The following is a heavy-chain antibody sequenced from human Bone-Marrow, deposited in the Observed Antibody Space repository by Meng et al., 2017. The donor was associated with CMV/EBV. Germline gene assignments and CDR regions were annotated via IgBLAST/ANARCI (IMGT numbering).Heavy chain of an antibody. J-gene: IGHJ6*02. D-gene: IGHD4-23*01. CDR2: MNPNSGNT. V-gene: IGHV1-8*02. Sequence: ASVKVSCKASGYTFTGYYMHWVRQAPGQGLEWMGWMNPNSGNTGYAQKFQGRVTMTRNTSISTAYMGLSSLRSEDTAVYYCARGASDYGGNAWVYYYGMDVWGQGTTVTVSS. CDR3: ARGASDYGGNAWVYYYGMDV. CDR1: GYTFTGYY.